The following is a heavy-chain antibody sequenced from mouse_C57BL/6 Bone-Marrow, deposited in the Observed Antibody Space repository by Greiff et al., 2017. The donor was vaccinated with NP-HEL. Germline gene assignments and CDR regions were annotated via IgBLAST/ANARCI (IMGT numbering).Heavy chain of an antibody. D-gene: IGHD1-1*01. CDR1: GYTFTSYW. CDR2: INPSSGYT. V-gene: IGHV1-7*01. CDR3: AEGGITTVDYFDY. J-gene: IGHJ2*01. Sequence: QVQLQQSGAELAKPGASVKLSCKASGYTFTSYWMHWVKQRPGQGLEWIGYINPSSGYTKYNQKFKDKATLTADKSSSTAYMQLSSLTSEDSAVYSCAEGGITTVDYFDYWGQGTTLTVSA.